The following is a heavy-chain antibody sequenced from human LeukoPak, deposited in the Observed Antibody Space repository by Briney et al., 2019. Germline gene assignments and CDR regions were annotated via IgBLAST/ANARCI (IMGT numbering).Heavy chain of an antibody. J-gene: IGHJ4*02. CDR3: ARDTSITYAHFDY. Sequence: SETLSLTCTVSGGSINSGSYYWGWVRQTPKKGLEWLGNCYYTGITYYNPSLKSRVIISLDTSKNQFSLKLGSVTAADTAVYFCARDTSITYAHFDYWGQGILVTVSS. V-gene: IGHV4-39*07. CDR2: CYYTGIT. CDR1: GGSINSGSYY. D-gene: IGHD2-2*01.